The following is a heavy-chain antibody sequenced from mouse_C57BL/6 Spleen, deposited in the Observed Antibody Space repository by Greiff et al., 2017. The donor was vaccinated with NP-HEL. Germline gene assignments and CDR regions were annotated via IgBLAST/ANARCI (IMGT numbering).Heavy chain of an antibody. CDR2: ISYDGSN. Sequence: EVKLQESGPGLVKPSQSLSLTCSVTGYSITSGYYWNWIRQFPGNKLEWMGYISYDGSNNYNPSLKNRISITRDTSKNQFFLKLNSVTTEDTATYYCAREGVYYGSSYGFAYWGQGTLVTVSA. CDR3: AREGVYYGSSYGFAY. J-gene: IGHJ3*01. D-gene: IGHD1-1*01. CDR1: GYSITSGYY. V-gene: IGHV3-6*01.